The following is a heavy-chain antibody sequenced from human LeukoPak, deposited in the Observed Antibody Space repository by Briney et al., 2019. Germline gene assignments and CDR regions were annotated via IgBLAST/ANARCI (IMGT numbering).Heavy chain of an antibody. D-gene: IGHD3-10*01. J-gene: IGHJ4*02. CDR1: GYTFTGYY. Sequence: ASVKVSCKASGYTFTGYYMHWVRQAPGQGLEWMGWINPNSGGTNYAQKFQGWVTMTRDTSISTAYMELSRLRSDDTAAYYCARTGFGELLYDYWGQGTLVTVSS. CDR2: INPNSGGT. CDR3: ARTGFGELLYDY. V-gene: IGHV1-2*04.